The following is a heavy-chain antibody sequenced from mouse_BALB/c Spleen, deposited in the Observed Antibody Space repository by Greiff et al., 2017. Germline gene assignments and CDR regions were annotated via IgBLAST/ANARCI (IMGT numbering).Heavy chain of an antibody. CDR1: GFSLTGYG. J-gene: IGHJ4*01. V-gene: IGHV2-6-7*01. D-gene: IGHD2-4*01. Sequence: VQGVESGPGLVAPSQSLSITCTVSGFSLTGYGVNWVRQPPGKGLEWLGMIWGDGSTDYNSALKSRLSISKDNSKSQVFLKMNSLQTDDTARYYCARAPMITTYAMDYWGQGTSVTVSS. CDR2: IWGDGST. CDR3: ARAPMITTYAMDY.